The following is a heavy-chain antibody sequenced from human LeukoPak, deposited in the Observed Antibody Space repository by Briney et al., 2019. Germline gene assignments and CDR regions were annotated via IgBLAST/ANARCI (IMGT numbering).Heavy chain of an antibody. D-gene: IGHD3-10*01. CDR3: VRGPYGSGISNWFDP. CDR1: DGAITGFS. J-gene: IGHJ5*02. CDR2: IYYSGDT. V-gene: IGHV4-59*01. Sequence: SETLSLTCTVSDGAITGFSWSWIRQPPGKGLEWIGYIYYSGDTNYNPSLQSRVTLSVDTSKNQFSPKLTSVTAADTAVYYCVRGPYGSGISNWFDPWGQGTLVTVSS.